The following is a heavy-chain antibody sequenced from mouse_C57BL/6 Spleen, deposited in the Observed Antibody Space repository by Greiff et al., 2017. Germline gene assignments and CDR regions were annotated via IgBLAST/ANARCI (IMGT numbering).Heavy chain of an antibody. V-gene: IGHV5-17*01. D-gene: IGHD1-3*01. CDR1: GFTFSDYG. CDR2: ISSGSSTI. CDR3: ARGIKSAAWFAY. J-gene: IGHJ3*01. Sequence: EVKLMESGGGLVKPGGSLKLSCAASGFTFSDYGMHWVRQAPEKGLKWVAYISSGSSTIYYADTVKGRFTISRDNAKNTLFLQMTSLRSEDTAMYYCARGIKSAAWFAYWGQGTLVTVSA.